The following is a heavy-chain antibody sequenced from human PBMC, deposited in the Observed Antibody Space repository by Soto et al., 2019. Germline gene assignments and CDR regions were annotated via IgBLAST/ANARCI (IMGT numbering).Heavy chain of an antibody. J-gene: IGHJ5*02. CDR3: ARDLHDILTAYEGWFDP. CDR1: GFTFSSYS. Sequence: SGGSLRLSCAASGFTFSSYSMNWVRQAPGKGLEWVSSISSSSSYIYYADSVKGRFTISRDNAKNSLYLQMNSLRAEDTAVYYCARDLHDILTAYEGWFDPWGQGTLVTVSS. V-gene: IGHV3-21*01. D-gene: IGHD3-9*01. CDR2: ISSSSSYI.